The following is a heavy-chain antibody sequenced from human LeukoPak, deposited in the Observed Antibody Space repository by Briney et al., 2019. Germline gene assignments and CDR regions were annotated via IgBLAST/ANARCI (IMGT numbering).Heavy chain of an antibody. J-gene: IGHJ4*02. V-gene: IGHV5-51*01. Sequence: GESLKISCKGSGYSFTSYWIGWVRQMPGKGLEWMGIIYPGDSDTRYSPSFQGQVTISADKSISTAYLQWSSLKASDTAMYYCARARDYYDSSGYYPYFAYWGQGTLVTVSS. CDR3: ARARDYYDSSGYYPYFAY. CDR1: GYSFTSYW. D-gene: IGHD3-22*01. CDR2: IYPGDSDT.